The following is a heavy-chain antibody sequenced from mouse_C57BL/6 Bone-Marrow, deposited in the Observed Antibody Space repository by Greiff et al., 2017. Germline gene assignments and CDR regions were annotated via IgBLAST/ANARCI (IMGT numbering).Heavy chain of an antibody. V-gene: IGHV5-4*03. CDR1: GFTFSSYA. Sequence: EVKLVESGGGLVKPGGSLKLSCAASGFTFSSYAMSWVRQTPEKRLEWVATISDGGSYTYYPDNVKGRFTISRDNAKNNLYLQMSHLKSEDTAMYYCARLTVVDYYFDYWGQGTTLTVSS. CDR3: ARLTVVDYYFDY. CDR2: ISDGGSYT. J-gene: IGHJ2*01. D-gene: IGHD1-1*01.